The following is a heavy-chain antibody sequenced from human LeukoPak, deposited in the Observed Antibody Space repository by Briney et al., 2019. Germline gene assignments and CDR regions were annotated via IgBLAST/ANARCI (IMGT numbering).Heavy chain of an antibody. CDR2: ISSSSSYI. V-gene: IGHV3-21*01. J-gene: IGHJ4*02. CDR3: ARQGSYYPADFDY. Sequence: GGSLRLSCAASGFTFSSYSMNWVRQAPGKGLEWVSSISSSSSYIYYADSVKGRFTIPRDNAKNSLYLQINSLRAEDTAVYYCARQGSYYPADFDYWGQGTLVTVSS. D-gene: IGHD3-22*01. CDR1: GFTFSSYS.